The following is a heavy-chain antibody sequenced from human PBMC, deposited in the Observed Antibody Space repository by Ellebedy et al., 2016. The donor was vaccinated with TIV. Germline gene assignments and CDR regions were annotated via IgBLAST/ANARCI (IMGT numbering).Heavy chain of an antibody. CDR2: ICTAGDT. J-gene: IGHJ4*02. CDR3: ARATEGLDY. Sequence: GESLKISCAASGFTFSSYDMKWVRQVTGKGLEWVSAICTAGDTYYPGSVKGRFINSRENAKNSLYLKMNILRAVYTVVYCCARATEGLDYWGQGTLVTVSS. CDR1: GFTFSSYD. V-gene: IGHV3-13*01. D-gene: IGHD1-14*01.